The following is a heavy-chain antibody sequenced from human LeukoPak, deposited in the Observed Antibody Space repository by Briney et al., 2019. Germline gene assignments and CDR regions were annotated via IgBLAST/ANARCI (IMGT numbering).Heavy chain of an antibody. J-gene: IGHJ4*02. CDR3: ARHLRLITMVRGVIDY. Sequence: PGRPLRLCCAASGFTFSSYWMSSVRQAPGKRLEWVANIKQDGSEKYYVDSVKGRFTISSDNAKNSLYLQMNSLRAEDTAVYYCARHLRLITMVRGVIDYWGQGTLVTVSS. D-gene: IGHD3-10*01. V-gene: IGHV3-7*01. CDR2: IKQDGSEK. CDR1: GFTFSSYW.